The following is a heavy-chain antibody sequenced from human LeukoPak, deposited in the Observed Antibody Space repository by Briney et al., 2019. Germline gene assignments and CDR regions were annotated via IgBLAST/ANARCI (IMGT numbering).Heavy chain of an antibody. CDR3: ARVPPLAAMVYLDY. Sequence: SETLSLTCTVSGDSISSYYWSWIRQPAGKGLERIGRISTTGNTNYNPSLKSRVTISADKSNNQFSLQLSSVTAADTAVYYCARVPPLAAMVYLDYWGQGTLVTVSS. CDR1: GDSISSYY. V-gene: IGHV4-4*07. CDR2: ISTTGNT. D-gene: IGHD5-18*01. J-gene: IGHJ4*02.